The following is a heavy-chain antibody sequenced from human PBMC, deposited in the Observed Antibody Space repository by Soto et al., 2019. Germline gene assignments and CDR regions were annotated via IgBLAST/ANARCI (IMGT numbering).Heavy chain of an antibody. CDR1: GFMFSSYA. J-gene: IGHJ4*02. CDR2: KTYDGSNK. Sequence: QVQLVESGGGVVQPGRSLRLSCAASGFMFSSYAMHWVRQAPGKGLEWVAVKTYDGSNKYYADSVKSRFTISRDNSKNTLCLQMNSLRAEDTAVYYCARAGGLLVDYWGQGTLVSVSS. V-gene: IGHV3-30-3*01. CDR3: ARAGGLLVDY. D-gene: IGHD1-26*01.